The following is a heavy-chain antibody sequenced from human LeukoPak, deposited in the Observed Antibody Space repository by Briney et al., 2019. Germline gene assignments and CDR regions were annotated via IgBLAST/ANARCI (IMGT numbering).Heavy chain of an antibody. CDR1: GFTLSSYA. Sequence: GGSLRLSCAASGFTLSSYAMHWVRQAPGKGLEWVAVISYDGSNKYYADSVKGRFTISRDNSKNTLYLQMNSLRAEDTAVYYCARAPHSGGPKHWGQGTLVTVSS. CDR2: ISYDGSNK. D-gene: IGHD1-14*01. V-gene: IGHV3-30-3*01. CDR3: ARAPHSGGPKH. J-gene: IGHJ1*01.